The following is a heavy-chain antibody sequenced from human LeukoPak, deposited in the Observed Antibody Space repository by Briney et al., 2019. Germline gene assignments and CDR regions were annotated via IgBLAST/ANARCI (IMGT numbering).Heavy chain of an antibody. D-gene: IGHD6-6*01. V-gene: IGHV4-59*08. Sequence: SETLSLTCTVSGGSISSYYWSWIRQPPGKGLEWIGYIYYSGSTNYNPSPKSRVTISVDTSKNQFSLKLSSVTAADTAVYYCARQEYSSPSFDYWGQGTLVTVSS. CDR2: IYYSGST. CDR3: ARQEYSSPSFDY. CDR1: GGSISSYY. J-gene: IGHJ4*02.